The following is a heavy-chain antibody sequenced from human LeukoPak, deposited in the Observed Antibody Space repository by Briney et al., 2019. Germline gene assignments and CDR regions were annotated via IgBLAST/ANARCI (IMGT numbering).Heavy chain of an antibody. CDR3: ARGGAYNWNFEGYFDY. CDR1: GFTFSSYG. J-gene: IGHJ4*02. D-gene: IGHD1-7*01. V-gene: IGHV3-33*01. CDR2: IWYDGSNK. Sequence: GGSLRLSCAASGFTFSSYGMHWVRQAPGKGLEWVAVIWYDGSNKYYADSVKGRFTISRDNSENTLYLQMNSLRAEDTAVYYCARGGAYNWNFEGYFDYWGQGTLVNVSS.